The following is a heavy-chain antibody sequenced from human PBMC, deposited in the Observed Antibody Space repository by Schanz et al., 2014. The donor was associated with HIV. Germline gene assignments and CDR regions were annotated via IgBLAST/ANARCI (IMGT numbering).Heavy chain of an antibody. D-gene: IGHD5-18*01. CDR2: ISYDGSNK. V-gene: IGHV3-30*18. J-gene: IGHJ5*01. CDR1: GFSFSTYG. CDR3: AKDQASSSYGFDS. Sequence: QVQLVESGGGVVQPGRSLRLSCAASGFSFSTYGLHWVRQAPGKGLGWVAVISYDGSNKYFADSVKGRFSISRDNSKNTLYLQMNSLRAEDTAIYYCAKDQASSSYGFDSWGQGTLVTVSS.